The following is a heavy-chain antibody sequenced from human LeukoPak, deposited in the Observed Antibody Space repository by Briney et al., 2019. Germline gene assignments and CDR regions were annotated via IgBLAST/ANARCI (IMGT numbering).Heavy chain of an antibody. CDR2: ISSSGSTI. V-gene: IGHV3-48*03. D-gene: IGHD3-3*01. Sequence: GGSLRLSRAASGFTFSSYEMNWVRQAPGKGLEWVSYISSSGSTIYYADSVKGRFTISRDNAKNSLYLQMNSLRAEDTAVYYCARDQRFLEWLNPLEYWGQGTLVTVSS. CDR3: ARDQRFLEWLNPLEY. J-gene: IGHJ4*02. CDR1: GFTFSSYE.